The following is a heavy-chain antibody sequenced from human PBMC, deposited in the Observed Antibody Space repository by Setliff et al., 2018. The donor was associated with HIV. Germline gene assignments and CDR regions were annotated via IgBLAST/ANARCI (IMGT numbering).Heavy chain of an antibody. V-gene: IGHV3-43D*03. Sequence: LRLSCAASGFTFDDYAMHWVRQSPGKGLEWVSLINWDGGSTYYSDSVKGRFTISRDNNKNSLYLEMNSLRGEDTAFYFCAKASGSGTYFPSPPDSWGQGTLVTVSS. D-gene: IGHD3-10*01. CDR2: INWDGGST. CDR1: GFTFDDYA. J-gene: IGHJ4*02. CDR3: AKASGSGTYFPSPPDS.